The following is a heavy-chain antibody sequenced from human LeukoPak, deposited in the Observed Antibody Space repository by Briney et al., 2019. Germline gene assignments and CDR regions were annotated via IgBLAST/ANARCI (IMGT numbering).Heavy chain of an antibody. CDR2: IYYSGST. CDR1: GGSISSSSYY. Sequence: PSETLSLTCTVSGGSISSSSYYWGWIRQPPGKGLEWIGSIYYSGSTYYNPSLKSRVTISVDTSKNQFSLKLSSVTAADTAVYHCARLTRNLAAAGSVFDYWGQGTLVTVSS. V-gene: IGHV4-39*01. J-gene: IGHJ4*02. D-gene: IGHD6-13*01. CDR3: ARLTRNLAAAGSVFDY.